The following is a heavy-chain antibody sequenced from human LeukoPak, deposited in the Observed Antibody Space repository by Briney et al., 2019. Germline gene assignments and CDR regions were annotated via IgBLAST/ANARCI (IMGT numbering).Heavy chain of an antibody. Sequence: GASVKVSCKASGYTFTSYYMHWVRQASGQGLEWMGIINPSGGSTSYAQKFQGRVTMTRDMSTSTVYMELSSLRSEDTAVYYCARDRGYTYGQPRLDPWGQGTLVTVSS. CDR2: INPSGGST. J-gene: IGHJ5*02. CDR3: ARDRGYTYGQPRLDP. D-gene: IGHD5-18*01. V-gene: IGHV1-46*01. CDR1: GYTFTSYY.